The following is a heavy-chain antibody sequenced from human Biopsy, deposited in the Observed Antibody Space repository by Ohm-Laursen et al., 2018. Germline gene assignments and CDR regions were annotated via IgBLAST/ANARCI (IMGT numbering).Heavy chain of an antibody. CDR2: IFPLFGAP. J-gene: IGHJ5*02. V-gene: IGHV1-69*13. CDR3: ARLAQIYGDSPFDP. Sequence: ASVKVSCKASGAIFSNYAITWGRQAPGQGLEWMGGIFPLFGAPNYAQKFQDRLTITADESKSTTYMELSSLRSEDTAVYYCARLAQIYGDSPFDPWGQGTLVTVSS. D-gene: IGHD4-17*01. CDR1: GAIFSNYA.